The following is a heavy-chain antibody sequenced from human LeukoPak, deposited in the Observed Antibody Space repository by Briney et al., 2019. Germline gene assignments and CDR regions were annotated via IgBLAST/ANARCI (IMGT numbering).Heavy chain of an antibody. V-gene: IGHV3-21*01. CDR1: GFTFSSYS. D-gene: IGHD3-22*01. CDR3: ARASSGYAFDY. Sequence: GGSLRLSCAASGFTFSSYSMNWVRQAPGKGLEWVSSIISSSSYIYYADSVKGRFTISRDNAKNSLYLQMNSLRAEDTAVYYCARASSGYAFDYWGQGTLVTVAS. J-gene: IGHJ4*02. CDR2: IISSSSYI.